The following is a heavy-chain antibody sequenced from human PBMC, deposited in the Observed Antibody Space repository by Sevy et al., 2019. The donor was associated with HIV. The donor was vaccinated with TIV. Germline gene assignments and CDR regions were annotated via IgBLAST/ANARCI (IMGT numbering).Heavy chain of an antibody. CDR3: GRFASGSDSSGYYNWFDP. V-gene: IGHV4-59*01. J-gene: IGHJ5*02. CDR2: IYYSGRT. Sequence: SETLSLTCTVSGGSISNYYWSWIRQSPGKGLEWIGYIYYSGRTNYNPSLKSRVTISIDTSKTQFSLKLRSVTDADTAVYYCGRFASGSDSSGYYNWFDPWGQGTLVTVSS. D-gene: IGHD3-22*01. CDR1: GGSISNYY.